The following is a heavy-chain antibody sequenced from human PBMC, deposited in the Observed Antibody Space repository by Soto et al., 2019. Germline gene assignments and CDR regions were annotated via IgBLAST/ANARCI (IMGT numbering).Heavy chain of an antibody. CDR2: IYYSGST. J-gene: IGHJ6*02. D-gene: IGHD3-10*01. CDR1: GGSISSYY. Sequence: PSETLSLTCTVSGGSISSYYWSWIRQPPGKGLEWIGYIYYSGSTNYNPSLKSRVTISVDTSKNQFSLKLSSVTAADTAVYYCARVYGSGSYPSFYYGMDVWGQGTTVTV. CDR3: ARVYGSGSYPSFYYGMDV. V-gene: IGHV4-59*01.